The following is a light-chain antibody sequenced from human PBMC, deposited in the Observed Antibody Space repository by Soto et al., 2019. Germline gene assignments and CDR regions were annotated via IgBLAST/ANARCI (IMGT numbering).Light chain of an antibody. CDR2: LNSDGSH. CDR1: SGHSTYA. J-gene: IGLJ2*01. Sequence: QLVLTQSPSASASLGASVKLTWTLSSGHSTYAIAWHQQQPEKGPRYLMKLNSDGSHSKGDGIPDRFSGSSSGAERYLTISSLQSEDEADYYCQTWGTGIQVIFGGGTKLTVL. V-gene: IGLV4-69*01. CDR3: QTWGTGIQVI.